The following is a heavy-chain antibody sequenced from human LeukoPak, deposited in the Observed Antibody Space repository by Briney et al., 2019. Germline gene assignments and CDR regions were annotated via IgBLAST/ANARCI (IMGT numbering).Heavy chain of an antibody. Sequence: GASLRLSCAASGFTFSSYAMSWVRQAPGKGLEWVSAISGSGGSTYYADSVKGRFTISRDNSKNTLYLQMNSLRAEDTAVYYCAKEPYSSGWYPFDYWGQGTLVTVSP. V-gene: IGHV3-23*01. CDR1: GFTFSSYA. J-gene: IGHJ4*02. CDR3: AKEPYSSGWYPFDY. CDR2: ISGSGGST. D-gene: IGHD6-19*01.